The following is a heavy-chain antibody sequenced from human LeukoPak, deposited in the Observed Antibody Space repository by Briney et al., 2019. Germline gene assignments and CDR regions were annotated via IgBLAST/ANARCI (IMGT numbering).Heavy chain of an antibody. V-gene: IGHV1-3*01. CDR1: GYTFTSYA. CDR2: INAGNGNT. D-gene: IGHD1-26*01. Sequence: GASVKVSCKASGYTFTSYAMHWVRQAPGQRLEWMGWINAGNGNTKYSQKFRGRVTITRDTSASTAYMELSSLRSEDTAVYYCAREFTIVGGLDYWGQGTLVTVSS. CDR3: AREFTIVGGLDY. J-gene: IGHJ4*02.